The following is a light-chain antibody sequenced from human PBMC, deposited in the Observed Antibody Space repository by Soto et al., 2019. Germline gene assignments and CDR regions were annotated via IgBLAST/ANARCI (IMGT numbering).Light chain of an antibody. CDR1: TGPVTRGYY. Sequence: QAVVTQEPSLTVSPGGTVTLTCASSTGPVTRGYYPNWFQQKPGQAPQALIYDTGIKHSWTPGRFSGSLLGGKAVLTLSGAQPEDEAEYYCLLSDGGTDVFGPGTKLTVL. V-gene: IGLV7-43*01. CDR3: LLSDGGTDV. CDR2: DTG. J-gene: IGLJ1*01.